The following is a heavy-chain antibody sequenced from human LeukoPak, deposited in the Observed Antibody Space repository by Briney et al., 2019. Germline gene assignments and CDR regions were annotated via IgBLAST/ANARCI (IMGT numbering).Heavy chain of an antibody. CDR1: GYSFTSYW. CDR3: ARHRGGSGSYYNVFVY. V-gene: IGHV5-51*01. D-gene: IGHD3-10*01. CDR2: IYPGDSDT. J-gene: IGHJ4*02. Sequence: GESLKISCKGSGYSFTSYWIGWVRQTPGKGLEGMGIIYPGDSDTRYSPSFQGQVTISADKSISTAYLQWSSLKASDTAMYYCARHRGGSGSYYNVFVYWGQGTLVTVSS.